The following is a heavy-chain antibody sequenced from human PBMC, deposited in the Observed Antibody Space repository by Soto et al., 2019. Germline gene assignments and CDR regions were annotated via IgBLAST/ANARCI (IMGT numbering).Heavy chain of an antibody. CDR3: AREGARGYSYAQLDY. CDR1: GFTFSSYG. J-gene: IGHJ4*02. CDR2: IWYDGSNK. Sequence: GGSLRLSCAASGFTFSSYGMHWVRQATGKGLEWVAVIWYDGSNKYYADSVKGRFTISRDNSKNTLYLQMNSLRAEDTAVYYCAREGARGYSYAQLDYWGQGTLVTVSS. V-gene: IGHV3-33*01. D-gene: IGHD5-18*01.